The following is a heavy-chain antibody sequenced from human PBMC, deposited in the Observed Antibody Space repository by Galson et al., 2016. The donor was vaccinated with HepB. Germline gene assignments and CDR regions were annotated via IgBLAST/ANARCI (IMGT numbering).Heavy chain of an antibody. CDR1: GYIFTTRW. CDR3: ARHDSVVDYYDTPLFGH. D-gene: IGHD3-22*01. V-gene: IGHV5-10-1*01. Sequence: QSGAEVKKPGESLKISCKASGYIFTTRWISWVRQMPGKGLGWMGKIDPSDSYVKYSPSFEGHVTISVDRNTTTAFLQWSSLKVWDTAMYFGARHDSVVDYYDTPLFGHWGQGTLVTVSS. J-gene: IGHJ4*02. CDR2: IDPSDSYV.